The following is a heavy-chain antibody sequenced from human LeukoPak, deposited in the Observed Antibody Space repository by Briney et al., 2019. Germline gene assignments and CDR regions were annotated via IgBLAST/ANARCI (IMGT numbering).Heavy chain of an antibody. CDR2: INPNSGGT. Sequence: GASVKVSCKASGYTFTGYYMHWVRQAPGQGLEWMGWINPNSGGTNYAQKFQGRVTMTRDTSISTAYMELSRLRSDDTAVYYCARDLFVGLKLELRGGAFDIWGQGTMVTVSS. CDR1: GYTFTGYY. D-gene: IGHD1-7*01. V-gene: IGHV1-2*02. J-gene: IGHJ3*02. CDR3: ARDLFVGLKLELRGGAFDI.